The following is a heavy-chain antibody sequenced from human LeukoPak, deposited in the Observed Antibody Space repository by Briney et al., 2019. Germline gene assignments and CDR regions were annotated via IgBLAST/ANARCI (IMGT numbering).Heavy chain of an antibody. CDR2: ISSSSSYI. CDR3: ARDRASYDSSGYYYA. D-gene: IGHD3-22*01. Sequence: GGSLRLSRAASGSTFSSYSMNWVRQAPGKGLEWVSSISSSSSYIYYADSVKGRFTISRDNAKNSLYLQMNSLRAEDTAVYYCARDRASYDSSGYYYAWGQGTLVTVSS. J-gene: IGHJ4*02. CDR1: GSTFSSYS. V-gene: IGHV3-21*01.